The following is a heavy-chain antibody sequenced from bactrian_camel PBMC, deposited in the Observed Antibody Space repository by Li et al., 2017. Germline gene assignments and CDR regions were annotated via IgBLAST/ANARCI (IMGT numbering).Heavy chain of an antibody. CDR1: GYTC. CDR2: IFSDGSP. Sequence: QVQLVESGGGSAQAGGSLRLSCAPSGYTCMGWFRQTPGKAREWIAAIFSDGSPSYADSVKGRFTISADSEKHILYLQMNDLKSEDTAMYTCARREFDTYSGYPRTCIFALRAGTNAVGQGTQVTVS. J-gene: IGHJ4*01. D-gene: IGHD4*01. V-gene: IGHV3S55*01.